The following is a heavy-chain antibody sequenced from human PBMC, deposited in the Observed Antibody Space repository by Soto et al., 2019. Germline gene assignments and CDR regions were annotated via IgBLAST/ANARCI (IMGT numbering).Heavy chain of an antibody. D-gene: IGHD3-16*02. CDR3: ARDPCRYDYVWGSYRYMNL. Sequence: PGGSLRLSCAASGFTFSSYSMNWVRQAPGKGLEWVSYISSSSNTIYYADSVKGRFTIARDNAKNSLYLQMNSLRDEDTAVYYCARDPCRYDYVWGSYRYMNLWGQGALVTVSS. V-gene: IGHV3-48*02. CDR1: GFTFSSYS. CDR2: ISSSSNTI. J-gene: IGHJ4*02.